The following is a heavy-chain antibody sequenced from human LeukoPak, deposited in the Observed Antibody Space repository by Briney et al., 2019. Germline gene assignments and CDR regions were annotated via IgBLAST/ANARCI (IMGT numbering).Heavy chain of an antibody. CDR2: ISGSGTNT. CDR1: GFIFSSYA. V-gene: IGHV3-23*01. D-gene: IGHD3-22*01. CDR3: AASAYYVAAADAY. Sequence: PGGSLRLSCAASGFIFSSYAMSWVRQAPGKGLEWISDISGSGTNTYYADSVKGRFAISRDYSSNTLYLQMNSLRAEDTALYYSAASAYYVAAADAYWGQGTLVTVSS. J-gene: IGHJ4*02.